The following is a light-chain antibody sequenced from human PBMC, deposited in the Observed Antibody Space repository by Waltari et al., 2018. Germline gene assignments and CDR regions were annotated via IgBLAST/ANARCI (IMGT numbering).Light chain of an antibody. Sequence: DTQMTQSPSAVSASVGDRLTITCRASQGISTWLAWYQQKPGKAPKLLIYSASRLQNWVPSRFSGSGYGTDFTLTISSLQPEDFATYYCQQAKTFPLTFGGGTKVEIK. CDR1: QGISTW. J-gene: IGKJ4*01. CDR2: SAS. V-gene: IGKV1-12*01. CDR3: QQAKTFPLT.